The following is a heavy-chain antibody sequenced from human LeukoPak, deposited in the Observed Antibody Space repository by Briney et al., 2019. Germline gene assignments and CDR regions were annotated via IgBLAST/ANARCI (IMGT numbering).Heavy chain of an antibody. V-gene: IGHV3-11*04. J-gene: IGHJ4*02. CDR1: GCTVSSNY. D-gene: IGHD6-13*01. CDR2: ISSSASTT. CDR3: ARGRYSRYFAY. Sequence: GGSLRLSCAASGCTVSSNYVSWVRQAPGKGLEWVSYISSSASTTHYSDSVMGRFTISRDNAKNSLYLQMNSLRAEDTAVYYCARGRYSRYFAYWGQGTLVTVSS.